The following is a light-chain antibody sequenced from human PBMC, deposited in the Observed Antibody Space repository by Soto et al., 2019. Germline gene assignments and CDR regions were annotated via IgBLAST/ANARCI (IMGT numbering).Light chain of an antibody. J-gene: IGLJ2*01. CDR1: SSDIGSNT. CDR2: SNN. CDR3: AAWDDSLNGHVV. V-gene: IGLV1-44*01. Sequence: QAVVTQPPSASGTPGQRVTISCSGSSSDIGSNTVNWYQQLPGTAPKLLIYSNNQRPSGVPDRFSGSESGTSASLAISGLQSEDEADYYCAAWDDSLNGHVVFGGGTKLTVL.